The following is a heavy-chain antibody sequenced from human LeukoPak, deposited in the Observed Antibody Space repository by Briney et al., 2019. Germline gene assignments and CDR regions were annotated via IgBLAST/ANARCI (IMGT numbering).Heavy chain of an antibody. CDR3: ARLHYGSGSSAYFDY. V-gene: IGHV5-51*01. CDR1: GYSFTSYW. CDR2: IYPGDSYT. J-gene: IGHJ4*02. D-gene: IGHD3-10*01. Sequence: GESLKISCKGSGYSFTSYWIGWVRQMSGKGLEVRGIIYPGDSYTRYSRSFQGQVTISADTSISTAYLQWSSLKASDTAMYYCARLHYGSGSSAYFDYWGQGTLVTASS.